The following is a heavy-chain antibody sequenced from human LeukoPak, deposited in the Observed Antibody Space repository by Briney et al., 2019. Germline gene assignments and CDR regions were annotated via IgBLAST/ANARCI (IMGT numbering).Heavy chain of an antibody. V-gene: IGHV3-11*01. CDR2: TSTIDGII. CDR1: GFTFSDYF. CDR3: AKASWGMDV. Sequence: PGGSLRLSCVASGFTFSDYFMTWIRQPPGKPLECVSYTSTIDGIIYYADSVKDRFTISRDNAKSSLFLQMNNLRAEDTAVYYCAKASWGMDVWGQGSSVIVS. J-gene: IGHJ6*02.